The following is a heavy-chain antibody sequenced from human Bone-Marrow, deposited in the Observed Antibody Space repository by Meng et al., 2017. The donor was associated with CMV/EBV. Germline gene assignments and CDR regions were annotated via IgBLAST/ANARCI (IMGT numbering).Heavy chain of an antibody. CDR1: GSISIGGYY. V-gene: IGHV4-31*02. Sequence: GSISIGGYYWSWIRQHPGTGLEWIGYIYYSGSTYYNPSLKSRVTISVDTSKNQFSLKLSSVTAADTAVYYCARDPSSSWPPSWFDPWGQGTLVTVSS. CDR3: ARDPSSSWPPSWFDP. CDR2: IYYSGST. J-gene: IGHJ5*02. D-gene: IGHD6-13*01.